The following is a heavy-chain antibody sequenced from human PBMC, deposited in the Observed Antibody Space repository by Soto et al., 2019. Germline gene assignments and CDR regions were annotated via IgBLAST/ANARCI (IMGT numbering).Heavy chain of an antibody. CDR1: GYTFTSYA. D-gene: IGHD3-3*01. Sequence: QVPLVQSGAEVKKPGASVKVSCKASGYTFTSYAMHWVRQAPGQRLEWMGWINAGNGNTKYSQKFQGRVTITRDTSASTAYMELSSLRSEDTAVYYCASGVYYDFWSGYLNLWGQGTLVTVSS. V-gene: IGHV1-3*01. CDR2: INAGNGNT. CDR3: ASGVYYDFWSGYLNL. J-gene: IGHJ5*02.